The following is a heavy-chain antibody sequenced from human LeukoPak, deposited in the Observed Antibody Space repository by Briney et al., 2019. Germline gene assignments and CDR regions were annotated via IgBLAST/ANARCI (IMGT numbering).Heavy chain of an antibody. Sequence: GGSLRLSCAASGFTFGDYAMNWVRQAPGKGLEWVGFIRSKASGGTTEYAASVKGRFTISRDDSKSIAYLQMNSLKTEDTAVYYCASVRYYYGSGSLYYFDYWGQGTLVTVSS. CDR2: IRSKASGGTT. CDR1: GFTFGDYA. J-gene: IGHJ4*02. V-gene: IGHV3-49*04. D-gene: IGHD3-10*01. CDR3: ASVRYYYGSGSLYYFDY.